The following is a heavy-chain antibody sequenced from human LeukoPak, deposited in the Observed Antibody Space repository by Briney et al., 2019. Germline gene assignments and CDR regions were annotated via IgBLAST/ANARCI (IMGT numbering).Heavy chain of an antibody. CDR3: AKLGGATTI. V-gene: IGHV3-23*01. J-gene: IGHJ3*02. CDR1: GFSFSSYA. Sequence: PGGSLRLSCAASGFSFSSYAMSWVRQAPGKGLEWVSAISGSGGSTYYADSVKGRFTISRDNSKNTLYLQMNRLRVEDTAVYYCAKLGGATTIWGQGTMVTVSS. D-gene: IGHD1-26*01. CDR2: ISGSGGST.